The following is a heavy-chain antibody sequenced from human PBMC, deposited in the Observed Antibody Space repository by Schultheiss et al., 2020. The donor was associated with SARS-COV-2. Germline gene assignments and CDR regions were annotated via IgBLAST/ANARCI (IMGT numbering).Heavy chain of an antibody. Sequence: ASVKVSCKASGYTFTGYYMHWVRQAPGQGLEWMGWINPNSGGTNYAQKFQGWVTMTRDTSISTAYMELSRLRSDDTAVYYCAKAPTEWELLPYYYYGMDVWGQGTTVTVSS. J-gene: IGHJ6*02. CDR2: INPNSGGT. V-gene: IGHV1-2*04. CDR3: AKAPTEWELLPYYYYGMDV. CDR1: GYTFTGYY. D-gene: IGHD1-26*01.